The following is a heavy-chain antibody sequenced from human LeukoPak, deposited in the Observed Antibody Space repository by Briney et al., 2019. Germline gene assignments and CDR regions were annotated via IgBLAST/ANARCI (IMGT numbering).Heavy chain of an antibody. Sequence: QSQTLSLTCAISGDSVSSNSAAWNWMRQSPSRGLEWLGRTYYRSKWYNDYAVSVKSRITINPDTSKNQFSLQLNSVTPEDTAVYYCARGKFLRYFDWFDYWGQGTLVTVSS. CDR2: TYYRSKWYN. V-gene: IGHV6-1*01. J-gene: IGHJ4*02. CDR1: GDSVSSNSAA. CDR3: ARGKFLRYFDWFDY. D-gene: IGHD3-9*01.